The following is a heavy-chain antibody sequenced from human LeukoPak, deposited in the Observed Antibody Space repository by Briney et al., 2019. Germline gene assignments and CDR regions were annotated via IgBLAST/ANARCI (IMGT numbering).Heavy chain of an antibody. CDR1: GGTFSSYA. J-gene: IGHJ4*02. CDR3: ARVSGELREHYFDY. Sequence: SVKVSCKASGGTFSSYAISLVRQVPGQGLEWMGGIIPIFGTANYAQKFQGRVTITTDESTSTAYMELSSLRSEDTAVYYCARVSGELREHYFDYWGQGTLVTVSS. D-gene: IGHD1-26*01. V-gene: IGHV1-69*05. CDR2: IIPIFGTA.